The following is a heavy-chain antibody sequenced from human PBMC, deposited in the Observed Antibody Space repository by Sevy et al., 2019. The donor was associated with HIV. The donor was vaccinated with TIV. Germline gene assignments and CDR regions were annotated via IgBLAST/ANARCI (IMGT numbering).Heavy chain of an antibody. Sequence: GESLKISCKGSGYSFTSHWIGWVRHMPGKGLEWMGIIFPDDSETRYSPSFQGQVTFSADKSINTAYLQLGSLKASDTAMYYCATSRSGYFDSSGYYIYWGQVTLVTVSS. D-gene: IGHD3-22*01. J-gene: IGHJ4*02. CDR1: GYSFTSHW. CDR3: ATSRSGYFDSSGYYIY. V-gene: IGHV5-51*01. CDR2: IFPDDSET.